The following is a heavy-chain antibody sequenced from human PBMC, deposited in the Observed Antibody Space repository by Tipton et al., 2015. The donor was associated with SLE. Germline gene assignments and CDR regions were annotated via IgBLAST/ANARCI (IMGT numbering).Heavy chain of an antibody. V-gene: IGHV4-59*01. Sequence: GLVKPSETLSLTCTVSDGSISSDYWSWIREPPGKGLEWIGYIHYSGNAIYNPSLKSRVTMSADTSKNQFSLKLTSVTAADTAVYYCARHGYSNWRFYFYYWAQGTLVTVSS. CDR1: DGSISSDY. CDR3: ARHGYSNWRFYFYY. J-gene: IGHJ4*02. CDR2: IHYSGNA. D-gene: IGHD4-11*01.